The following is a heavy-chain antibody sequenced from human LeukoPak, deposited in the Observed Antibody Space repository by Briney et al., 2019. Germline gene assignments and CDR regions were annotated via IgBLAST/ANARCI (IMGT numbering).Heavy chain of an antibody. Sequence: PGGSLRLSCAASGFTFSSYAMHWVRQAPGKGLEYVSAISSNGGSTYYANSVKGRFTISRDNSKNTLYLQMNSLRAEDTAVYYCAKDSVLRGNGGYYYYYMDVWGKGTTVTVSS. CDR2: ISSNGGST. CDR3: AKDSVLRGNGGYYYYYMDV. V-gene: IGHV3-64*01. D-gene: IGHD3-16*01. J-gene: IGHJ6*03. CDR1: GFTFSSYA.